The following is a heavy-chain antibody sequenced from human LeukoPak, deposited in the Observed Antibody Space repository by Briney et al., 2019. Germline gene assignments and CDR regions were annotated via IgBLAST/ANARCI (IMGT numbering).Heavy chain of an antibody. CDR2: FSGSGGST. J-gene: IGHJ4*02. Sequence: PGGSLRLSCAASGFTFSDTWMHWVRQVPGKGLVWVSTFSGSGGSTYYADSVKGRFSISRDNSKNTLYLQMNSLRAEDTAAYYCARSGLNRFDYWGQGTLVTVSS. V-gene: IGHV3-23*01. CDR3: ARSGLNRFDY. D-gene: IGHD2-15*01. CDR1: GFTFSDTW.